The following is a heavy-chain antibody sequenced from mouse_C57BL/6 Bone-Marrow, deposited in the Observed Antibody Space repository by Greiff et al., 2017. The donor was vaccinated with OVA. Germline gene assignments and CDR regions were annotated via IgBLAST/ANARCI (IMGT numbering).Heavy chain of an antibody. CDR1: GYSITSGYD. J-gene: IGHJ1*03. CDR2: ISYSGST. Sequence: VQLKESGPGMVKPSQSLSLTCTVTGYSITSGYDWHWIRHFPGNKLEWMGYISYSGSTNYNPSLKSRISITHDTSKNHFFLKLNSVTTEDTATYYCARTPYDYDPWYFDVWGTGTTVTVSS. V-gene: IGHV3-1*01. D-gene: IGHD2-4*01. CDR3: ARTPYDYDPWYFDV.